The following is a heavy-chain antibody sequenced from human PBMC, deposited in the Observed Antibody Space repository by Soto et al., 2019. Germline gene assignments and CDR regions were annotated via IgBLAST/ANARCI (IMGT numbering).Heavy chain of an antibody. Sequence: PSETLSLTCTVSGGSISSYYWSWIRQPAGKGLEWIGRIYTSGSTNYYPSLKSRVTMSLDTSKNQFSLKLTSVTAADTALYYCARGNCSSPNCYSFSGYYGMDVWGQGTTVTVSS. CDR2: IYTSGST. J-gene: IGHJ6*02. CDR3: ARGNCSSPNCYSFSGYYGMDV. D-gene: IGHD2-2*01. CDR1: GGSISSYY. V-gene: IGHV4-4*07.